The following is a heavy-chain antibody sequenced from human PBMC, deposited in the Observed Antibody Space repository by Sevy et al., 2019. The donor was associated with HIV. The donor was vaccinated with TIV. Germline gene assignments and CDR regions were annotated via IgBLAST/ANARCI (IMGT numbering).Heavy chain of an antibody. CDR2: MKGKIYDGTI. Sequence: GGSLRLSCAASGFTFTNAWMSWVRQAPGKGLEWVGRMKGKIYDGTIDDAAPVKGRFSISRDDSKNTLYLQMNSLKTEDTAGYYRTTASWSQKDYYNYWGQGTLVTVSS. CDR3: TTASWSQKDYYNY. CDR1: GFTFTNAW. J-gene: IGHJ4*02. D-gene: IGHD6-13*01. V-gene: IGHV3-15*01.